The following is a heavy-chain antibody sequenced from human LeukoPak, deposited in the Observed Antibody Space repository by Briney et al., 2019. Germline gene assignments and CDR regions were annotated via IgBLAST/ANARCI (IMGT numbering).Heavy chain of an antibody. CDR1: GYTFTGYY. Sequence: ASVKVSCKASGYTFTGYYMHWVRQAPGQGLEWMGWINPNSGGTNYAQKFQGRVTMTRNTSISTAYMELSSLRSEDTAVYYCATSHSWELLYDYWGQGTLVTVSS. V-gene: IGHV1-2*02. CDR3: ATSHSWELLYDY. J-gene: IGHJ4*02. CDR2: INPNSGGT. D-gene: IGHD1-26*01.